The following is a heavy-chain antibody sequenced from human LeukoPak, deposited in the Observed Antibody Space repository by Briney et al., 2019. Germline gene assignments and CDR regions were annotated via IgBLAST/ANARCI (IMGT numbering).Heavy chain of an antibody. CDR3: SRDSFGTDIDY. CDR1: GFAFSRYW. CDR2: IKEDGSEK. V-gene: IGHV3-7*01. D-gene: IGHD1-14*01. Sequence: GGSLRLSCAASGFAFSRYWMSWVRQAPGKGLECVANIKEDGSEKYYVDSVKGRFTISRDDAKNSLYLQMNNLRAEDTAVYYRSRDSFGTDIDYWGQGTLVTVSS. J-gene: IGHJ4*02.